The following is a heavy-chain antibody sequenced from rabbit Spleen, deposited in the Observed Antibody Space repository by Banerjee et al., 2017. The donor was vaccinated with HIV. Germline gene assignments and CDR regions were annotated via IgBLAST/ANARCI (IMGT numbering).Heavy chain of an antibody. D-gene: IGHD7-1*01. CDR3: ARELDGVIGWNFGW. V-gene: IGHV1S45*01. Sequence: QEHMVESGGGLVQPGGFLTIACKASGFDFRTYGLSWVRQAPGKGLEWIACINAVPGKAVYAGWAKGRFTFSKPSSNTVTLQMTSLTAADTATYFCARELDGVIGWNFGWWGQGSLVTVS. CDR1: GFDFRTYG. J-gene: IGHJ4*01. CDR2: INAVPGKA.